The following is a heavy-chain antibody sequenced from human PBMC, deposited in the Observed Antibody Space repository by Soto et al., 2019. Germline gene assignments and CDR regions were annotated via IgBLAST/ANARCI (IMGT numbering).Heavy chain of an antibody. D-gene: IGHD6-19*01. CDR2: INDRGHT. V-gene: IGHV4-34*01. J-gene: IGHJ4*02. CDR1: GGSFSGNY. CDR3: AHHRGWAFDY. Sequence: QVQLQQWGAGLLKPSETLSLTCDVYGGSFSGNYWSWIRQPPGEGPEWIGEINDRGHTKFNPSLKSRVTMSVETSNHQFSLKLSSVAAADTAVYYCAHHRGWAFDYWGRGTLVTVSS.